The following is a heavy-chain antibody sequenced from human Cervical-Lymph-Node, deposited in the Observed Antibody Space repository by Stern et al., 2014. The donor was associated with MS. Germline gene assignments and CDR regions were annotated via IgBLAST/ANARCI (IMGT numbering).Heavy chain of an antibody. Sequence: MQLVQSGGGLVQPGRSLRVSCVASGFTFDDYAMHWVRQVPGKGLEWVSGISWDSGRIAYADSVKGRFTISRDNAKNSLLLQMNSLKSEDTALYYCARSRGYTSVDYYGIDVWGQGTTVTVSS. J-gene: IGHJ6*02. CDR1: GFTFDDYA. CDR3: ARSRGYTSVDYYGIDV. V-gene: IGHV3-9*01. D-gene: IGHD3-10*01. CDR2: ISWDSGRI.